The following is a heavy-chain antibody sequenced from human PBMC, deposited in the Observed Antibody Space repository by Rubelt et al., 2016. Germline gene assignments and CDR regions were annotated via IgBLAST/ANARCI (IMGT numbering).Heavy chain of an antibody. J-gene: IGHJ4*02. D-gene: IGHD3-10*01. Sequence: VQLQQWGAGLLKPSETLSLTCAVYGGSFSGYYWSWIRQPPGKGLEWVGRIKSKTDGGTKDYAAPVKGRFTSSRDESKNTLDLQMNRRKTEDTAVYYCTTDYGSGRYYGNYWGQGTLVTVSS. CDR3: TTDYGSGRYYGNY. CDR1: GGSFSGYY. V-gene: IGHV3-15*01. CDR2: IKSKTDGGTK.